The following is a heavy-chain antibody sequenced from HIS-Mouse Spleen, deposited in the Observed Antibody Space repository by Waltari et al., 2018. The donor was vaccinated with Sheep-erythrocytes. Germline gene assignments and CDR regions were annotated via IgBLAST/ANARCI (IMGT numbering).Heavy chain of an antibody. Sequence: EVQLVESGGVLVQRGGSMGLSCAVSVFTFDYYALHWVRQSPGKGLEWVSGISWNSGSIGYADSVKGRFTISRDNAKNSLYLQMNSLRAEDTALYYCAKDISRNIVVVPAAVGDYWGQGTLVTVSS. V-gene: IGHV3-9*01. CDR2: ISWNSGSI. CDR3: AKDISRNIVVVPAAVGDY. CDR1: VFTFDYYA. J-gene: IGHJ4*02. D-gene: IGHD2-2*01.